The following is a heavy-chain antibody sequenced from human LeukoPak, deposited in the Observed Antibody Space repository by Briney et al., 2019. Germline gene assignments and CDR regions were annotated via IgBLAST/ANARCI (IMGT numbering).Heavy chain of an antibody. CDR1: GYTFTSYG. CDR2: MNPNSGNT. V-gene: IGHV1-8*03. CDR3: ARQRGSTVTKWDYYYYYMDV. J-gene: IGHJ6*03. D-gene: IGHD4-11*01. Sequence: SVKVSCRASGYTFTSYGISWVRQVPGQGLEWMGWMNPNSGNTGYAQKFQGRVTITRNTSISTAYMELSSLRSEDTAVYYCARQRGSTVTKWDYYYYYMDVWGKGTTVTVSS.